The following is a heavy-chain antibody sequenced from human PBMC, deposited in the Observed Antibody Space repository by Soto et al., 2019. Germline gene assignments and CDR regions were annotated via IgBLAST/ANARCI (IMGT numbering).Heavy chain of an antibody. V-gene: IGHV3-23*01. D-gene: IGHD3-16*01. Sequence: EVQVLESGGDLVQPGGSLRLSCAASQFTFRNYALIWVRQAPGKGLDWVSAISANGGATFYADSVKGRFTISRDNSKNTLYLQMDSLRAEDTALYYCAVLGAVSGSHYWGQGTLVTVSS. CDR1: QFTFRNYA. J-gene: IGHJ4*02. CDR2: ISANGGAT. CDR3: AVLGAVSGSHY.